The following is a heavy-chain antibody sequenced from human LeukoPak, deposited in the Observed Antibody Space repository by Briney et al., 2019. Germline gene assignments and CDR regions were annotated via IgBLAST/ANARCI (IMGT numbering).Heavy chain of an antibody. Sequence: PSETLSLTCTVSGGSISSSSYYWGWIRQPPGKGLEWIGSIYYSGSTYYNPSLKSRVTISVDTSKNQFSLKLSSVTAADTAVYYCARNLNSNYFDYWGQGTLVTVSS. D-gene: IGHD1-14*01. CDR2: IYYSGST. CDR3: ARNLNSNYFDY. CDR1: GGSISSSSYY. J-gene: IGHJ4*02. V-gene: IGHV4-39*01.